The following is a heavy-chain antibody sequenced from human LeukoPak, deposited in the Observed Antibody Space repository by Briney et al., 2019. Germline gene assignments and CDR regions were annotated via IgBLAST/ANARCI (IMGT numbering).Heavy chain of an antibody. Sequence: ASVKVSCKASGYTFTGYYVHWVRQAPGQGLEWMGRINPNSGDTNHAQKFQGRVTMTRDTSISTAYMELSRLRSDDTAVYYCARDYCGGDCFPDYWGQGTLVTVSS. J-gene: IGHJ4*02. CDR3: ARDYCGGDCFPDY. D-gene: IGHD2-21*02. CDR1: GYTFTGYY. V-gene: IGHV1-2*06. CDR2: INPNSGDT.